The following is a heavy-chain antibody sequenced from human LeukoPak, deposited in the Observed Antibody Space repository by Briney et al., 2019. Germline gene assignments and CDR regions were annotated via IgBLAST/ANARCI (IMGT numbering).Heavy chain of an antibody. J-gene: IGHJ4*02. D-gene: IGHD5-12*01. CDR1: GGSISSSSYY. Sequence: SETLSLTCTVSGGSISSSSYYWGWIRQPPGKGLEWIGSIYYSGSTYYNPSLKSRVTISVDTSKNQFSLKLSSVTAADTAVYYCARQSGYERGYDFVDYWGQGTLVTVSS. CDR2: IYYSGST. V-gene: IGHV4-39*01. CDR3: ARQSGYERGYDFVDY.